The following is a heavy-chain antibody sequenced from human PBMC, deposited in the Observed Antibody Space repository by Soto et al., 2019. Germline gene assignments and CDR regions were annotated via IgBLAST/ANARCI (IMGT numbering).Heavy chain of an antibody. CDR3: AKDTGGSGWYYFDY. CDR1: GFTFSSYG. D-gene: IGHD6-19*01. Sequence: QVQLVESGGGVVQPGRSLRLSCAASGFTFSSYGMHWVRQAPGKGLEWVAVISYDGSNKYYADSVKGRFTTSRDNSKNTLYLQMNSLRAEDTAVYYCAKDTGGSGWYYFDYWGQGTLVTVSS. J-gene: IGHJ4*02. CDR2: ISYDGSNK. V-gene: IGHV3-30*18.